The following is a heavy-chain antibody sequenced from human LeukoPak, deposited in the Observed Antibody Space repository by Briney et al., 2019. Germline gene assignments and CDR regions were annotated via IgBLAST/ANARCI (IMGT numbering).Heavy chain of an antibody. Sequence: SETLSLTCTVSGGSISSYYWNWIRQPPGKGLEWIGYIYYSGSTNYNPSLKSRVTISLDMSKNQFSLKLKSVTAADTAVYYCARNDNLRSRGWPNWFDPWGQGTLVTLSS. V-gene: IGHV4-59*01. CDR3: ARNDNLRSRGWPNWFDP. CDR2: IYYSGST. J-gene: IGHJ5*02. D-gene: IGHD6-19*01. CDR1: GGSISSYY.